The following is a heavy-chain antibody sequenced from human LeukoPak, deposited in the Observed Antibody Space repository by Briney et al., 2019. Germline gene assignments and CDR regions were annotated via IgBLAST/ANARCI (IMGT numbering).Heavy chain of an antibody. V-gene: IGHV3-21*01. CDR2: ITRDSIYT. Sequence: PGGSLRLSCTVSGFTVSSNSMSWVRQTPGKGLEWVSSITRDSIYTFHADSVKGRFTISRDNAKNSLSLQMNSLRAEDTAVYYCARDPYNGYYGDDYYYYMDVWGKGTTVTISS. J-gene: IGHJ6*03. CDR1: GFTVSSNS. CDR3: ARDPYNGYYGDDYYYYMDV. D-gene: IGHD4-17*01.